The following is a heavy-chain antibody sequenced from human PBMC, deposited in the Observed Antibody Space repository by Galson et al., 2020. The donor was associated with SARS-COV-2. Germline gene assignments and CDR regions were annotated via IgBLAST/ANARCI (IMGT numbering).Heavy chain of an antibody. Sequence: GALRLSCAASGITVSTNYMNWVRQAPGKGLEWVSVIYSGGSTYYADSVKGRFTISRDNSKNTLVLQMNSLRAEDTAVYYCARGDYYYYGLDVWGQGTTVTVSS. CDR3: ARGDYYYYGLDV. V-gene: IGHV3-53*01. J-gene: IGHJ6*02. CDR1: GITVSTNY. CDR2: IYSGGST.